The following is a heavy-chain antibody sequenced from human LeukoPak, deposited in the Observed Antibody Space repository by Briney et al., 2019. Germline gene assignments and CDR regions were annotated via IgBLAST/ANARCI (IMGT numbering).Heavy chain of an antibody. V-gene: IGHV4-39*07. J-gene: IGHJ4*02. CDR2: IYYSGST. CDR3: ARVFQGGEWLLGGLDY. Sequence: SETLSLTCTVSGGSISSSSYYWGWIRQPPGKGLEWIGSIYYSGSTYYNPSLKSRVTISVDTSKNQFSLKLSSVTAADTAVYYCARVFQGGEWLLGGLDYWGQGTLVTVSS. D-gene: IGHD3-3*01. CDR1: GGSISSSSYY.